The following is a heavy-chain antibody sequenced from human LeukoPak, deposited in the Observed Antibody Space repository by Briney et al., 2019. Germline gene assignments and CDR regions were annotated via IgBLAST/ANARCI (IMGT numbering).Heavy chain of an antibody. V-gene: IGHV1-69*13. D-gene: IGHD2-15*01. CDR1: GGTFSSYV. CDR2: IIPIFGTA. CDR3: ARSGVVAAITRGYYGMDV. J-gene: IGHJ6*02. Sequence: ASVKVSCKASGGTFSSYVISWVRQAPGQGLEWMGGIIPIFGTANYAQKFQGRVTITADESTSTAYMELSSLRSEDTAVYYCARSGVVAAITRGYYGMDVWGQGTTVTVSS.